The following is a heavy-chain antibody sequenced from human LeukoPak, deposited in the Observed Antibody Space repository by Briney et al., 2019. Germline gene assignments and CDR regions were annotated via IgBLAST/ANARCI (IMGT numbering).Heavy chain of an antibody. CDR3: ARAVVVARGLMAYFDY. V-gene: IGHV1-69*04. Sequence: SVKVSCKASGGTFSFYAINWVRQAPGQGLEWMGRIIPILGMANYAQKFQGRVTITADSSTSTAYMEVSNLRSEDTAVYYCARAVVVARGLMAYFDYWGQGTLVTVSS. CDR1: GGTFSFYA. D-gene: IGHD3-10*01. CDR2: IIPILGMA. J-gene: IGHJ4*02.